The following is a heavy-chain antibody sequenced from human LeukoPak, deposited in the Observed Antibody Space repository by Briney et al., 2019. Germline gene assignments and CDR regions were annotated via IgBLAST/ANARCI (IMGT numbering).Heavy chain of an antibody. V-gene: IGHV1-18*04. Sequence: ASVKVSCKASGYTSAIYGISWVRQAPGQGLDWMGWISSDNGYTNYAQKFQGRVTMTTDTSTNTAYMELRSLRSDDTAVYYCARAGSGRYYYYMDVWGKGTTVTVSS. D-gene: IGHD3-10*01. CDR1: GYTSAIYG. J-gene: IGHJ6*03. CDR3: ARAGSGRYYYYMDV. CDR2: ISSDNGYT.